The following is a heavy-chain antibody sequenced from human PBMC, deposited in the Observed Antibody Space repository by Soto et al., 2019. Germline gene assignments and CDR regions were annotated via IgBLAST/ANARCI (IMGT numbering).Heavy chain of an antibody. CDR3: ARDSLPYDSSGSPPSGFDY. J-gene: IGHJ4*02. D-gene: IGHD3-22*01. V-gene: IGHV1-2*04. Sequence: VASVKVSCKASGYTFTGYYMHWVRQAPGQGLEWMGWINPNSGGTNYAQKFQGWVTMTRDTSISTAYMELSRLRSDDTAVYYCARDSLPYDSSGSPPSGFDYWGQGTLVTVSS. CDR2: INPNSGGT. CDR1: GYTFTGYY.